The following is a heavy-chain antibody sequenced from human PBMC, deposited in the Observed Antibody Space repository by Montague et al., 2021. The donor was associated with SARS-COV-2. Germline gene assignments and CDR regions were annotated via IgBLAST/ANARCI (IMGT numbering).Heavy chain of an antibody. CDR3: ARACITMGGYYFGY. Sequence: TLSLTCAVSGGSISSGGYSWSWIRQPPGKGLEWIGYIYHSGSTYYNPSLKSRVTISVDRSKNQFSLKLSSVTAADTAVYYCARACITMGGYYFGYWGQGTLVTVSS. D-gene: IGHD3-10*01. CDR2: IYHSGST. V-gene: IGHV4-30-2*01. J-gene: IGHJ4*02. CDR1: GGSISSGGYS.